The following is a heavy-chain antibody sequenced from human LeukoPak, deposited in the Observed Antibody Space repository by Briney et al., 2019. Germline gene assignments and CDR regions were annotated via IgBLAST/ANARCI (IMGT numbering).Heavy chain of an antibody. Sequence: GGSLRLSCAASGFTFSSYGMHWVRQAPGEGLEWVAFIRSDGSNKYYADSVKGRFTISRDNSKNTLYLQMNSLRAEDTAVYYCAKEGDCSSTSCYLGTFDYWGQGTLVTVSS. CDR3: AKEGDCSSTSCYLGTFDY. CDR1: GFTFSSYG. CDR2: IRSDGSNK. V-gene: IGHV3-30*02. D-gene: IGHD2-2*01. J-gene: IGHJ4*02.